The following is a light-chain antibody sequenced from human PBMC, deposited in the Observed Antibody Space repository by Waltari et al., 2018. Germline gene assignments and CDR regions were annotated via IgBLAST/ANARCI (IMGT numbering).Light chain of an antibody. CDR2: GQN. J-gene: IGLJ2*01. CDR1: SLRRYH. Sequence: SSELTQDPVVSVALGQTVRITCQGDSLRRYHASWYQQKPGQAPVLVIYGQNNRPSRIADRFSGSTSGNTASLTITGGQAEDEADYYCDSRDSSGNHEVFGGGTKLTVL. V-gene: IGLV3-19*01. CDR3: DSRDSSGNHEV.